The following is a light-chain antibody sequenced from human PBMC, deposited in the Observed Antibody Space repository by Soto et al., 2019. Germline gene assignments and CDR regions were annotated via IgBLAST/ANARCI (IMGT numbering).Light chain of an antibody. CDR2: DIR. Sequence: QSVLTQPASVSGSPGQSSTISCTGTSSDVGGYKYISWYQQHPGKAPKLLIYDIRNRPSGVSDRFSGSKSCNTASLTISGLQAEDEADYYCSSYTSSSTRVFGSGTKLTVL. CDR3: SSYTSSSTRV. CDR1: SSDVGGYKY. V-gene: IGLV2-14*03. J-gene: IGLJ1*01.